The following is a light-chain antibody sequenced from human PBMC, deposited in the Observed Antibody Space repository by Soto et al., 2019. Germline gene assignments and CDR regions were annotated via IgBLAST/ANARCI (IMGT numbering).Light chain of an antibody. V-gene: IGLV2-23*02. CDR1: SSDVGSYNL. Sequence: QSALTQPASVSGSPGQSITISCTGTSSDVGSYNLVSWYQQHPGKAPKLMIYEVSKRPSGVSNRFSGSKSGNTASLTISGLQAGDEADYYCCSYAGSSTCVFGTGIKLTV. J-gene: IGLJ1*01. CDR2: EVS. CDR3: CSYAGSSTCV.